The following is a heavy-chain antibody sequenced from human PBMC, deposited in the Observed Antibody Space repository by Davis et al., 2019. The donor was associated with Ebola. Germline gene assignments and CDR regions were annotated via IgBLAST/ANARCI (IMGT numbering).Heavy chain of an antibody. Sequence: SETLSLTCAVYGGSFSGYYWSCIRQPPGKGLEWIGEINHSGSTNYNPSLKSRVTISVDTSKNQFSLKLSSVTAADTAVYYCARGDRTTVTRKNRFVWYFDLWGRGTLVTVSS. CDR2: INHSGST. CDR1: GGSFSGYY. V-gene: IGHV4-34*01. D-gene: IGHD4-17*01. CDR3: ARGDRTTVTRKNRFVWYFDL. J-gene: IGHJ2*01.